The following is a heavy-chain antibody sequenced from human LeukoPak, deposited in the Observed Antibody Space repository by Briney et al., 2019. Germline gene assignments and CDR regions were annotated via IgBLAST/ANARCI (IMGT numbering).Heavy chain of an antibody. CDR3: AKDRPLNWGYHFDY. Sequence: QPGGSLRLSCAASGFTFSSYWMNWVRQAPGKGLVWVSSLSTDGSSTYYADSVKGRFTISRDTSKNTVYLQMNSLRAEDTAVYYCAKDRPLNWGYHFDYWGQGTLVTVSS. CDR1: GFTFSSYW. V-gene: IGHV3-74*01. CDR2: LSTDGSST. J-gene: IGHJ4*02. D-gene: IGHD7-27*01.